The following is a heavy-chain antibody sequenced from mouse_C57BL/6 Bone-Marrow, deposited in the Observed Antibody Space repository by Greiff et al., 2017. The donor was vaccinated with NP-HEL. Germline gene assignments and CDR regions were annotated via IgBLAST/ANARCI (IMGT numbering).Heavy chain of an antibody. D-gene: IGHD2-3*01. V-gene: IGHV1-81*01. CDR3: AREADVSWFAY. CDR1: GYTFTSYG. CDR2: IYPRSGNP. J-gene: IGHJ3*01. Sequence: QVQLLQSGAGLARPGASVKLSCKASGYTFTSYGISWVQQTTGQGLEWIGEIYPRSGNPYYTDKLKGQATLTADKSTSTAYMELSSLTSEDSAVYCCAREADVSWFAYWGQGTLVTVSA.